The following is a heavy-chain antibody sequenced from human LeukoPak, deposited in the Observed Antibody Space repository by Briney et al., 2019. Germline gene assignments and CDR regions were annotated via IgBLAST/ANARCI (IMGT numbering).Heavy chain of an antibody. CDR3: TTCCKWEASPFGY. Sequence: SGGSLRLSCTASGFTLSNAWMSWVRQAPGKGLEWVGRIKSKTDGGTTDYAAPVKGRFTISRDDSKNTLYLQMNSLKTEDTAVYYCTTCCKWEASPFGYWSQGTLVTVSS. D-gene: IGHD1-26*01. J-gene: IGHJ4*02. CDR1: GFTLSNAW. V-gene: IGHV3-15*01. CDR2: IKSKTDGGTT.